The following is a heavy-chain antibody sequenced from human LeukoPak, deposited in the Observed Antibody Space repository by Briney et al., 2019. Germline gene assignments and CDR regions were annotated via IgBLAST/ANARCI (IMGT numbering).Heavy chain of an antibody. J-gene: IGHJ4*02. D-gene: IGHD4-11*01. Sequence: PGGSLRLSCVASGFTFSDYAMNWVRQAPGKGLEWVSTSKTNSGQVYYAESVRGRFTISRDNSKNTVYLQMSSLRAEDTALYYCARSVPDYTRFDYWGQGALVTVSS. V-gene: IGHV3-23*01. CDR2: SKTNSGQV. CDR1: GFTFSDYA. CDR3: ARSVPDYTRFDY.